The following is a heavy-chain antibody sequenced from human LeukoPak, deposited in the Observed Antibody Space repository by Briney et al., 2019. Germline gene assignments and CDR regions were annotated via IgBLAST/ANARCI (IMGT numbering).Heavy chain of an antibody. D-gene: IGHD4-17*01. CDR3: AREGPYGDSINWFDP. CDR1: GGSISSGGYY. V-gene: IGHV4-31*03. CDR2: IYYSGST. J-gene: IGHJ5*02. Sequence: SGTLSLTCTVSGGSISSGGYYWSWIRQHPGKGLEWIGYIYYSGSTYYNPSLKSRVTISVDTSKNQFSLKLSSVTAADTAVYYCAREGPYGDSINWFDPWGQGTLVTVSS.